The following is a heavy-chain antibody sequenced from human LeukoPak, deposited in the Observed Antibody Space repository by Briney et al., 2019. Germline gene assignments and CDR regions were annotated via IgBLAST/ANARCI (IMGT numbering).Heavy chain of an antibody. D-gene: IGHD3-10*01. J-gene: IGHJ6*03. CDR3: ARDMYYYGSWSPSYYYYYMDV. CDR2: IRFDGSHK. V-gene: IGHV3-30*02. CDR1: GFTFSNYG. Sequence: GGSLRLSCAASGFTFSNYGMHWVRQAPGKGLEWVTFIRFDGSHKYYADSVKGRFTISRDNSKNTLYLQMNSLRAEDTAVYYCARDMYYYGSWSPSYYYYYMDVWGKGTTVTVSS.